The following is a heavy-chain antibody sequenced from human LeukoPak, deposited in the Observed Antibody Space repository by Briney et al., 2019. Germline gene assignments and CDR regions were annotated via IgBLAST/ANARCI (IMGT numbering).Heavy chain of an antibody. Sequence: GGSLRLSCAASGFTFSDYYMTWIRPAPGKGLDWVSYVTSSGDNVYYADSVKGRFTMSRDNAKNSLYLQMNSLRAEDSAVYYSALSSISSSYYYGVDVWGQGATVTVSS. J-gene: IGHJ6*02. CDR1: GFTFSDYY. CDR3: ALSSISSSYYYGVDV. CDR2: VTSSGDNV. V-gene: IGHV3-11*01. D-gene: IGHD2-2*01.